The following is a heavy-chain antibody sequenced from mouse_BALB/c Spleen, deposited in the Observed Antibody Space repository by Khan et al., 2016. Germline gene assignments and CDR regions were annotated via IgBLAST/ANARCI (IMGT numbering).Heavy chain of an antibody. Sequence: EVQLQESGPGLVKPSQSLSLTCNVTGYSITSDYAWNWIRQFPGNKLEWMGYISYSGSSSYNPSLKSRISVTRDTSKNQFFLQLNSVTTEDTATYYCASYPLYGYDPYYFDYWGQGTTLTVSS. CDR2: ISYSGSS. D-gene: IGHD2-14*01. CDR3: ASYPLYGYDPYYFDY. V-gene: IGHV3-2*02. CDR1: GYSITSDYA. J-gene: IGHJ2*01.